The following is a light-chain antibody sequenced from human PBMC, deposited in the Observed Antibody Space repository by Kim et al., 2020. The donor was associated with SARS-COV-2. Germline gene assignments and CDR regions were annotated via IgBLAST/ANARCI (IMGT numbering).Light chain of an antibody. V-gene: IGLV2-8*01. CDR3: SSYAGSNWV. CDR2: EVS. Sequence: PGQSVTSSCTGTSSDVGGYNFVSWYQQHPGKAPKLMISEVSKRPSGVPDRFSGSKSGNTASLTVSGLQAEDEADYYCSSYAGSNWVFGGGTKLTVL. CDR1: SSDVGGYNF. J-gene: IGLJ3*02.